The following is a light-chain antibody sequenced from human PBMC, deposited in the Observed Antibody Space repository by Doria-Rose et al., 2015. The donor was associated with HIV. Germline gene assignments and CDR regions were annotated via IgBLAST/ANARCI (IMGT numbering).Light chain of an antibody. CDR3: HQYGTSWT. CDR2: DGS. V-gene: IGKV3-20*01. CDR1: QSFSSTY. J-gene: IGKJ1*01. Sequence: ARSPGTLSLSPGERATLSCRASQSFSSTYLAWYQQKPGQAPSPLIYDGSTRATGIPDRFSASGSVTDFTLTINRLEPEDFALYYCHQYGTSWTFGQGTKVEI.